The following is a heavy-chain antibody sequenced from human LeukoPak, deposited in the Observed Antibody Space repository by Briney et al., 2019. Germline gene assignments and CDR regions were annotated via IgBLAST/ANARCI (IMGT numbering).Heavy chain of an antibody. D-gene: IGHD3-22*01. CDR2: IKSKTDGGTT. CDR3: ITGLKLNYYDSSVAWNDF. J-gene: IGHJ4*01. V-gene: IGHV3-15*01. CDR1: GFTFSNAM. Sequence: GGPLTLSCAASGFTFSNAMMNWVRQAPGKGLEWVGRIKSKTDGGTTDYAAPVKGRFTISRDDSKHTLYLQLHSLKTEDTAVYYCITGLKLNYYDSSVAWNDFWGHRDPFTVSS.